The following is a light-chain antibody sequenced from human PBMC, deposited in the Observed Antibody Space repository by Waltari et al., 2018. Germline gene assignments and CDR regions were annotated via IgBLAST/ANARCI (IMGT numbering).Light chain of an antibody. J-gene: IGLJ2*01. V-gene: IGLV3-21*04. CDR3: LVWHSTTDHHGV. Sequence: SYVVTQSPSVSVAPGETARITCGGDNIGRKSVHWYQQRPGQAPVLVISYASDRPSGITARFPGSTSGNTATLTISWVEAEDEADYYCLVWHSTTDHHGVFGGGT. CDR2: YAS. CDR1: NIGRKS.